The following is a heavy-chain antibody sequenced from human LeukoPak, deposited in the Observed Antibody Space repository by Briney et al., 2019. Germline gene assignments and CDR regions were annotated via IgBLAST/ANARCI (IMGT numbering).Heavy chain of an antibody. CDR3: TTDIVTYYYDSSGYFYLDY. CDR1: GFTFSNAW. Sequence: GGSLRLSCAASGFTFSNAWMSWVRQAPGKGLEWVGRIKSKTDGGTTDYAAPVKGRFTISRDDSKNTLYLQMNSLKTEDTAVYYCTTDIVTYYYDSSGYFYLDYWGQGTLVTVSS. CDR2: IKSKTDGGTT. V-gene: IGHV3-15*01. D-gene: IGHD3-22*01. J-gene: IGHJ4*02.